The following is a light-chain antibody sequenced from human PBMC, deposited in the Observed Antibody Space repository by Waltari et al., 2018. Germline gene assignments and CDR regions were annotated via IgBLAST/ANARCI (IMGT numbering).Light chain of an antibody. CDR3: QQSYTAPFT. Sequence: DIQMTQSPPSLSASVGDRVTITCRATQSISTSLNWYQHKAGKAPKLLISGASTLERGVPSRFSGSGSGTDFTLTINSLRPEDFATYYCQQSYTAPFTFGPGTRVDLK. J-gene: IGKJ3*01. CDR1: QSISTS. V-gene: IGKV1-39*01. CDR2: GAS.